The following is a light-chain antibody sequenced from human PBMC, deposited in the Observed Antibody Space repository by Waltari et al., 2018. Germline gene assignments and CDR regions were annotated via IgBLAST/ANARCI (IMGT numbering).Light chain of an antibody. V-gene: IGKV1-16*02. CDR2: GAS. J-gene: IGKJ3*01. CDR3: QQYNDYPFT. CDR1: QGISNH. Sequence: DIQMTQSPSSLSASVGERVTITCRASQGISNHLAWFQQKPGKAPKSLSYGASSLQSGVPSKFIGRGSGTDFTLTISSLQPEDFATYYCQQYNDYPFTFGPGTKVDIK.